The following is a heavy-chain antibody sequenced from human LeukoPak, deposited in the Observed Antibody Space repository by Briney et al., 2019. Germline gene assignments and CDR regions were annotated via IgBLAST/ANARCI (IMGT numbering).Heavy chain of an antibody. J-gene: IGHJ4*02. CDR1: VYTFTTYA. D-gene: IGHD6-19*01. V-gene: IGHV7-4-1*02. CDR3: AGAGGWYRAY. CDR2: INTNTGNP. Sequence: ASVNVSFKSSVYTFTTYAMNWVRQAPAQGLEWMGWINTNTGNPTYAHGFTERFVFSLDTSVSTAYLQISRLKAEDTAVYYCAGAGGWYRAYWGQGKLVTVSS.